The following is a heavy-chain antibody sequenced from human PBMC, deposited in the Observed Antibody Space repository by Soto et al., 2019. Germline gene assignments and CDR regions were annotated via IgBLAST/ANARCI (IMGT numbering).Heavy chain of an antibody. J-gene: IGHJ6*02. V-gene: IGHV4-4*07. CDR1: GGSISSYY. CDR3: ARDIVVVVAANYYYYGMDV. CDR2: IYTSGST. D-gene: IGHD2-15*01. Sequence: QVQLQESGPGLVKPSETLSLTCTVSGGSISSYYWSWIRRPAGKGLEWIGRIYTSGSTNYNPSLKSRVTMSVDTSKNQFSLKLSSVTAADTAVYYCARDIVVVVAANYYYYGMDVWGQGTTVTVSS.